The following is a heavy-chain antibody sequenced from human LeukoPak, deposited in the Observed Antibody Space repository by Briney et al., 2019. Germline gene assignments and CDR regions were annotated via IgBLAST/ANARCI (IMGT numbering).Heavy chain of an antibody. V-gene: IGHV3-9*01. CDR2: ISWNSGSI. CDR1: GFTFDDYA. Sequence: PGGSLRLSCAASGFTFDDYAMHWVRQAPGKGLEWVSGISWNSGSIGYADSVKGRFTISRDNAKNSLYLQMNSLRAEDTALYYCAKDFTDYYYMDVWGKGTTVTVSS. J-gene: IGHJ6*03. CDR3: AKDFTDYYYMDV.